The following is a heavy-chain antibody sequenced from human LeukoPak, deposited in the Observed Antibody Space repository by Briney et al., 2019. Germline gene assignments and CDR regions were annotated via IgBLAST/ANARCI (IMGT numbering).Heavy chain of an antibody. J-gene: IGHJ5*02. CDR2: IYPGDSDI. CDR3: ARHGAGRYDFWSGYSRELNWFDP. Sequence: GESLKISCKGFGYRFPTYWIGWVRQMPGKGLEWMGIIYPGDSDIRYSPSFQGQVTISADKSISTAYLQWSSLKASDTAMYYCARHGAGRYDFWSGYSRELNWFDPWGQGTLVTVSS. CDR1: GYRFPTYW. V-gene: IGHV5-51*01. D-gene: IGHD3-3*01.